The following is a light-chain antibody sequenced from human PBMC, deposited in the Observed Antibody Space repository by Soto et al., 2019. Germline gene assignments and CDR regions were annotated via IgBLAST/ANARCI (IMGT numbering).Light chain of an antibody. CDR2: EVS. V-gene: IGLV2-23*02. J-gene: IGLJ3*02. CDR3: CSYAGSSTFEWV. Sequence: QSALTQPASVSGSPGQSITISCTGSSSDGGSYNLVSWYQQHPGKAPKLMIYEVSKRPSGVSNRFSGSKSGNTASLTISGLQAEDEADYYCCSYAGSSTFEWVFGGGTKLTVL. CDR1: SSDGGSYNL.